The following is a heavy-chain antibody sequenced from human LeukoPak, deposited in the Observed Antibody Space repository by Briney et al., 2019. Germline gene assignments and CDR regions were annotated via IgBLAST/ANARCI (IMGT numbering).Heavy chain of an antibody. CDR1: GYTFTGYY. J-gene: IGHJ4*02. V-gene: IGHV1-2*02. CDR2: INPNSGGT. Sequence: ASVKVSCTASGYTFTGYYMHWVRQAPGQGLEWMGWINPNSGGTNYAQKFQGRFTMTRDTSISTAYMELSRLRSDDKAVYYCAREVSPFIVGATNDYWGQGTLVTVSS. D-gene: IGHD1-26*01. CDR3: AREVSPFIVGATNDY.